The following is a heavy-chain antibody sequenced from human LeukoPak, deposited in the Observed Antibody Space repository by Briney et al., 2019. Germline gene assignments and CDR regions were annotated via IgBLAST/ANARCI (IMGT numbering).Heavy chain of an antibody. D-gene: IGHD5-18*01. CDR2: TYYRSNLYN. J-gene: IGHJ4*02. CDR1: GDSFSSNSAT. V-gene: IGHV6-1*01. Sequence: SQTLSLTCVISGDSFSSNSATWNWIRQSPSRGLEWLGRTYYRSNLYNDYAVSVKSRITINADTSKNQFSLHLNSVTPDDTAVYYCARDLAGSGGYSYGFVDYWGQGTLVTVSS. CDR3: ARDLAGSGGYSYGFVDY.